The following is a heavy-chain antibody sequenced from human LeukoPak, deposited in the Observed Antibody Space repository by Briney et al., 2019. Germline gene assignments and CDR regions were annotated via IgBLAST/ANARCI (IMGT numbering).Heavy chain of an antibody. J-gene: IGHJ4*02. V-gene: IGHV1-24*01. D-gene: IGHD3-10*01. Sequence: ASVKVSCKVSGYTLTDVSMHWVRQAPGKGLEWMGGFDPEDGETIYAQKFQGRVTMTEDTSTDTAYMELSSLRSEDTAVYYRATNLGIWFDKSNTWGQGTLVTVSS. CDR1: GYTLTDVS. CDR2: FDPEDGET. CDR3: ATNLGIWFDKSNT.